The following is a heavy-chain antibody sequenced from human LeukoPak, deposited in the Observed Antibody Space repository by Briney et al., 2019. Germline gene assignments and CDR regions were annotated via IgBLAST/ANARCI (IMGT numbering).Heavy chain of an antibody. Sequence: GGSLRLSCAASGFTFSSYAMHWVRQAPGKGLEWVAVISYDGSNKYYADSVKGRFTISRDNSKNTLYLQMISLRAEDTAVYYCARDRDGYSGTFDYWGQGTLVTVSS. CDR1: GFTFSSYA. D-gene: IGHD5-24*01. V-gene: IGHV3-30-3*01. CDR2: ISYDGSNK. CDR3: ARDRDGYSGTFDY. J-gene: IGHJ4*02.